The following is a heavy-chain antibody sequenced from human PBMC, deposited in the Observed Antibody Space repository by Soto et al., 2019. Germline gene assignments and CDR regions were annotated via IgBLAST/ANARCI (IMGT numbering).Heavy chain of an antibody. J-gene: IGHJ4*02. V-gene: IGHV3-30*18. CDR1: GFTFSSYG. CDR2: ISYDGSNK. D-gene: IGHD2-21*02. CDR3: AKDLGLLSFASDY. Sequence: GGSLRLSCAASGFTFSSYGMHWVRQAPGKGLEWVAVISYDGSNKYYADSVKGRFTISRDNSKNTLYLQMNSLRVEGTAVYYCAKDLGLLSFASDYWGQGTLVTAPQ.